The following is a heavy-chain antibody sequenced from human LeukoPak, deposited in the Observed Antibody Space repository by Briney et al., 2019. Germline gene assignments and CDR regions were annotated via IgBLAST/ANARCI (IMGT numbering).Heavy chain of an antibody. CDR3: AKDIWRSGSYGYYFDY. Sequence: GGSLRLSCAASGSTFDDYTMHWVRQAPGKGLEWVSLISWDGGSTYYADSVKGRFTISRDNSKNSLYLQMNSLRTEDTALYYCAKDIWRSGSYGYYFDYWGQGTLVTVSS. CDR2: ISWDGGST. CDR1: GSTFDDYT. D-gene: IGHD1-26*01. V-gene: IGHV3-43*01. J-gene: IGHJ4*02.